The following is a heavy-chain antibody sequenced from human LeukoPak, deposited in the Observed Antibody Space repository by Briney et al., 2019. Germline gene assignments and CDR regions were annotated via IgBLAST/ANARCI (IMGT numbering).Heavy chain of an antibody. D-gene: IGHD3-16*02. CDR1: GFTFSDYA. CDR2: ISDSGGST. CDR3: ARHDSFIPY. Sequence: SGGSLRLPCVASGFTFSDYAMSWVRQAPGKGLEWVSGISDSGGSTYYADSVKGRCTISRDNSKKTVSLQMNNLRAEDTAVYFCARHDSFIPYWGQGTLVTVTS. V-gene: IGHV3-23*01. J-gene: IGHJ4*02.